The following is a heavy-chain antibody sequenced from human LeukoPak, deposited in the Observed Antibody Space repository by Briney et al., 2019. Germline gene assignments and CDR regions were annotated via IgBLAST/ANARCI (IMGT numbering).Heavy chain of an antibody. V-gene: IGHV3-30*02. CDR3: ARSYYSSSCPDY. Sequence: PGGSLRLSCAASGFTFSSYGMHWVRQAPGKGLEWVAFIRYDGSNKYYADSVKGRFTISRDNSKNTLYLQINSLRAEDTAVYYCARSYYSSSCPDYWGQGTLVTVSS. D-gene: IGHD6-13*01. J-gene: IGHJ4*02. CDR1: GFTFSSYG. CDR2: IRYDGSNK.